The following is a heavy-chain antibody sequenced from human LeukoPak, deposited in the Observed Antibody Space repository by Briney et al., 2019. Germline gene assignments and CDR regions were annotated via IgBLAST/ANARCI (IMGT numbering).Heavy chain of an antibody. V-gene: IGHV1-46*03. D-gene: IGHD6-13*01. CDR1: GYTFTSYY. J-gene: IGHJ4*02. CDR2: INPSGGST. Sequence: GASVKVSCKASGYTFTSYYMHWVRQAPGQGLEWMGIINPSGGSTSYAQKFQGRVTMTRDTSTSTVYMELSSLRSEDTAAYYCASGGIAAAAPDYWGQGTLVTVSS. CDR3: ASGGIAAAAPDY.